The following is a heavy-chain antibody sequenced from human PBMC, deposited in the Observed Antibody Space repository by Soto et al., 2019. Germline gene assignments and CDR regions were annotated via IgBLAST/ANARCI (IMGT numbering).Heavy chain of an antibody. J-gene: IGHJ3*02. CDR3: ARALLPHDAFDI. CDR2: IYSGGST. V-gene: IGHV3-66*01. CDR1: GFTVSSNY. Sequence: EVQLVECGGGLVQPGGSLRHSCAASGFTVSSNYMSWVRQAPGKGLEWVSVIYSGGSTYYADSVKGRFTISRDNSKNTLYLQMNSLRAEDTAVYYCARALLPHDAFDIWAQGTMVTVSS.